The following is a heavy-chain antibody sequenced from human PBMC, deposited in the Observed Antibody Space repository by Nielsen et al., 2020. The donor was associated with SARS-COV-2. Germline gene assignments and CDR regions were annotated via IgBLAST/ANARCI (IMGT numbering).Heavy chain of an antibody. V-gene: IGHV3-21*01. D-gene: IGHD2/OR15-2a*01. Sequence: GGSLRLSCAASGFTFSSYSLNWVRQAPGKGLEWVSSISSSSSYIYYADSVKGRFTISRDNAKNSLYLQMNSLRAEDTAVYYCARDSMVKDYYYYGMDVWGQGTTVTVSS. CDR1: GFTFSSYS. CDR2: ISSSSSYI. J-gene: IGHJ6*02. CDR3: ARDSMVKDYYYYGMDV.